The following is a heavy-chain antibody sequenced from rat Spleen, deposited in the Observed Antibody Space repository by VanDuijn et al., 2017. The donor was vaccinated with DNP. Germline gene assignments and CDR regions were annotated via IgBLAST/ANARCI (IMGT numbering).Heavy chain of an antibody. V-gene: IGHV5-25*01. CDR1: GFTFSDCY. J-gene: IGHJ2*01. Sequence: EVQLVESGGGLVQPGRSLKLSCAASGFTFSDCYMAWVRQAPTKGLEWVASISPSGGNTYYRDSVKGRFTISRDNAKSTLYLQMTSLRSEDTAVYYCTTTGIRDWGQGVMVTVSS. CDR3: TTTGIRD. CDR2: ISPSGGNT. D-gene: IGHD1-4*01.